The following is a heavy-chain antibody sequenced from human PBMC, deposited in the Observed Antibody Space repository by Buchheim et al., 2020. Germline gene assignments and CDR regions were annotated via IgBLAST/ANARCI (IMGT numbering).Heavy chain of an antibody. V-gene: IGHV4-39*01. Sequence: QLQLQESGPGLVKPSETLSLTCTVSGGSISSSTYYWGWIRQPPGKGLEWIGSIYYNGSTYYNPSLKSRVTISVDTSKNQFSLKLSSVTAADTAVYYCASHLWFGELLWWFDPWGQGTL. D-gene: IGHD3-10*01. CDR2: IYYNGST. CDR3: ASHLWFGELLWWFDP. J-gene: IGHJ5*02. CDR1: GGSISSSTYY.